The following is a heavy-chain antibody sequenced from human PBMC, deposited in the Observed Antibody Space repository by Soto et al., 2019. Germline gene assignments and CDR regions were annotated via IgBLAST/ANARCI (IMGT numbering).Heavy chain of an antibody. CDR2: IYYTGST. J-gene: IGHJ5*02. V-gene: IGHV4-39*07. D-gene: IGHD2-2*01. Sequence: PLETLSLTCTVSGGSISTSSSHWGWIRQPPGKGLEWIGYIYYTGSTYYNPSLKSRVTISVDTSKNQFSLKLSSVTAADTAVYYCARVPDRWGQGTLVTVSS. CDR1: GGSISTSSSH. CDR3: ARVPDR.